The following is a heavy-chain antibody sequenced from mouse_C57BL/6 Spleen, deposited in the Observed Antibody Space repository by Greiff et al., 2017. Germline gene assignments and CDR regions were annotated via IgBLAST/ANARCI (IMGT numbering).Heavy chain of an antibody. J-gene: IGHJ2*01. V-gene: IGHV3-6*01. Sequence: EVKLMESGPGLVKPSQSLSLTCSVTGYSITSGYYWNWIRQFPGNKLEWMGYISYDGSNNYNQSLKNRISITRDTSKNQFFLKLNSVTTEDTATYYCSRMKNYGSSYFDYWGQGTTLTVSS. D-gene: IGHD1-1*01. CDR3: SRMKNYGSSYFDY. CDR1: GYSITSGYY. CDR2: ISYDGSN.